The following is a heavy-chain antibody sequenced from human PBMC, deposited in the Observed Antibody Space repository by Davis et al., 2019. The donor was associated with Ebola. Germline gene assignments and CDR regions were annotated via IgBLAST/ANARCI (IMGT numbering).Heavy chain of an antibody. CDR1: GYSFTSYW. D-gene: IGHD3-10*01. V-gene: IGHV5-51*01. J-gene: IGHJ6*02. CDR3: ARGDIYYPYGMDV. Sequence: KVSCKGSGYSFTSYWIGWVRQMPGKGLEWMGIIYPGDSDTRYSPSFQGQVTISADKSISTAYLQWSSLKASDTAMYYCARGDIYYPYGMDVWGQGTTVTVSS. CDR2: IYPGDSDT.